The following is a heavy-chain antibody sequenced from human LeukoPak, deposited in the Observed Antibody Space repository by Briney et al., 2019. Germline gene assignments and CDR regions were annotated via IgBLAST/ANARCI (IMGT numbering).Heavy chain of an antibody. Sequence: GGSLRLSCAASGFTFTSYVMSWVRQAPGKGLEWVSSVSGTGITTYYADSVKGRFTVSRDNSKDTVYLQMNSLRGEDTAVYYCAKELMGFDYWGQGSLVTVSS. V-gene: IGHV3-23*01. CDR1: GFTFTSYV. CDR3: AKELMGFDY. J-gene: IGHJ4*02. D-gene: IGHD2-8*01. CDR2: VSGTGITT.